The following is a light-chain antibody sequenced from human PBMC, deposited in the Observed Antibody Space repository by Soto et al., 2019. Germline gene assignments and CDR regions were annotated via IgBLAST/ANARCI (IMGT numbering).Light chain of an antibody. CDR3: LQDYNYPPT. CDR2: AAS. V-gene: IGKV1-6*01. CDR1: QGIRND. Sequence: AIQMTQSPSSLSASVGDRVTITCRASQGIRNDLGWYQQKPGKAPKLLIYAASSLQSGVPSRFSGSGSGTDFTLTSSSLQPEYFATYYCLQDYNYPPTFGQGTKVEIK. J-gene: IGKJ1*01.